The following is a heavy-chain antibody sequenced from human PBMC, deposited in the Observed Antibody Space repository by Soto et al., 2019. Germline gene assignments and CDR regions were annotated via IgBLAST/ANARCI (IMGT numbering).Heavy chain of an antibody. CDR1: GYTFTSYT. Sequence: QVHLVQSGAEVKKPGASVKVSCKASGYTFTSYTIHWVRQAPGQRLERMGWINAGNGDTKYSQKFQGRVTITSDTSATSAYMELSSLRSEDTAVYYCARLALWFSTSDFYFDYWGQGTPVTVSS. CDR3: ARLALWFSTSDFYFDY. V-gene: IGHV1-3*01. D-gene: IGHD6-13*01. J-gene: IGHJ4*02. CDR2: INAGNGDT.